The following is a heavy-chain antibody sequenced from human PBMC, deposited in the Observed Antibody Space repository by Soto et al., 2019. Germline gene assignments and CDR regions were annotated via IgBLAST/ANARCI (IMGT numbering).Heavy chain of an antibody. CDR3: VTSLSGYYYNY. V-gene: IGHV3-48*03. D-gene: IGHD3-22*01. Sequence: GGSLRLSCAASGFTLSTYEMMWVRQAPGKGLEWVSYISKSGTTTYYADSVRGRFTISRDNAKDSLDLQMNSLRAEDTAVYYCVTSLSGYYYNYWGQGTLVTVSS. CDR2: ISKSGTTT. J-gene: IGHJ4*02. CDR1: GFTLSTYE.